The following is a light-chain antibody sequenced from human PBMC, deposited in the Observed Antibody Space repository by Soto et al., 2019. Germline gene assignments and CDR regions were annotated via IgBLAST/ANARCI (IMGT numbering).Light chain of an antibody. CDR2: GAS. J-gene: IGKJ3*01. Sequence: EIVLTQSPGTLSWSPGERATLSCRASQSVSSSYLAWYQQKPGQAPRLLIYGASSRATGIPDRFSGSGSGTDFTLTISRLEPEDFAVYYCQQYASHPWTFGPGTKVDIK. V-gene: IGKV3-20*01. CDR3: QQYASHPWT. CDR1: QSVSSSY.